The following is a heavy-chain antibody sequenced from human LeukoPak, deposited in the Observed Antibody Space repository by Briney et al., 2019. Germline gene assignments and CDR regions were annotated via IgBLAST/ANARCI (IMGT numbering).Heavy chain of an antibody. Sequence: SETLSLTCTVSGGSINSYSWNWIRQSAGRGREWIGRFYTSENTNYNPSLKSRVTMSVDTTKNQFSLKLSSVTAADTAVYYCARGIFDYMDVCGKGTTVIVSS. V-gene: IGHV4-4*07. D-gene: IGHD3-3*01. CDR2: FYTSENT. CDR3: ARGIFDYMDV. J-gene: IGHJ6*03. CDR1: GGSINSYS.